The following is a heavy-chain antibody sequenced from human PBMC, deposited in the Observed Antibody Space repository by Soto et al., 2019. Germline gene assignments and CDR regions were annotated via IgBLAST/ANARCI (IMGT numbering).Heavy chain of an antibody. CDR1: GGSISSSSYY. CDR3: ARQEGNGLWAFDM. Sequence: PSETLSLTCTVSGGSISSSSYYWGWIRQPPGKGLEWIGSIYYSGSTYYNPSLKSRVTIAVDTSKNQFSLELNSATAADTAVYYCARQEGNGLWAFDMWGQGTMVTVSS. J-gene: IGHJ3*02. CDR2: IYYSGST. V-gene: IGHV4-39*01. D-gene: IGHD2-8*01.